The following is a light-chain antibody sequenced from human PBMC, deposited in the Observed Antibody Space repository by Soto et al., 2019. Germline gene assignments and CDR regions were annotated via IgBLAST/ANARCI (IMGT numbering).Light chain of an antibody. V-gene: IGLV2-14*01. CDR2: EVT. Sequence: QSVLTQPASVSGSPGQSITISCTGTSSDVGGYHYVSWYQQLPGKAPKLMIYEVTKRPSGVSNRFSGSQSDNTASLTISGLQAEDEADYYCSAYTTRSAVFGTGTKVTVL. CDR1: SSDVGGYHY. CDR3: SAYTTRSAV. J-gene: IGLJ1*01.